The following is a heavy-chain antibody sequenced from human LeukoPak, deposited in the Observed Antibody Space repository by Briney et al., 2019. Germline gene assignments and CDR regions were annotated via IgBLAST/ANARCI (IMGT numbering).Heavy chain of an antibody. D-gene: IGHD5-24*01. J-gene: IGHJ4*02. CDR3: ARVRRDDYNDYFDY. CDR2: IYHSGST. CDR1: GGSISSGGYY. V-gene: IGHV4-30-2*02. Sequence: SQTLSLTCTVSGGSISSGGYYWSWIRQPPGKGLEWIGYIYHSGSTYYNPSLKSRVTISVDRSKNQFSLKLNSVTAADTALYYCARVRRDDYNDYFDYWGQGTLVTVSS.